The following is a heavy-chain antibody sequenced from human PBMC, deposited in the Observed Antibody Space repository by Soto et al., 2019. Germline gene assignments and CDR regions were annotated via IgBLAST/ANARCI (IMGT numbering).Heavy chain of an antibody. CDR1: GYTFTSYY. Sequence: ASVKVSCKASGYTFTSYYMHWVRQAPGQGLEWMGIINPSGGSTSYAQKFQGRVTMTRDTSTSTVYMELSSLRSEDTAVYYCAGERWADSSVLRNYNGMDVWGQGAAVTVSS. J-gene: IGHJ6*02. V-gene: IGHV1-46*01. D-gene: IGHD3-22*01. CDR3: AGERWADSSVLRNYNGMDV. CDR2: INPSGGST.